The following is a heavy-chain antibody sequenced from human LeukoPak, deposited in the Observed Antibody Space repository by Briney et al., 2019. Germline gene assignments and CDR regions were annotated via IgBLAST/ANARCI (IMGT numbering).Heavy chain of an antibody. CDR2: MNPNSGNT. V-gene: IGHV1-8*03. CDR3: AREGSDY. J-gene: IGHJ4*02. Sequence: GASVKVSCKASGYTFTSYDINWVRQATGQGLEWMGYMNPNSGNTGYAQKFQGRVTITTNTSTSTAYMELSSLRSDDTAVYYCAREGSDYWGQRTLVTVSS. CDR1: GYTFTSYD.